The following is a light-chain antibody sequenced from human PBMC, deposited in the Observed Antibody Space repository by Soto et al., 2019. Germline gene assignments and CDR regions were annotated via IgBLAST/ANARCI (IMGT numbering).Light chain of an antibody. CDR1: QSVSSY. J-gene: IGKJ1*01. Sequence: EIVMTQSPATLSVSPGERATLSCRASQSVSSYLAWYQQKPGQAPGLLIYDASTRATGIPVRFSGSGSGTEFILTISSLQSEDFGVYYCQQNKDWPGTFGQGTKVEIK. V-gene: IGKV3-15*01. CDR2: DAS. CDR3: QQNKDWPGT.